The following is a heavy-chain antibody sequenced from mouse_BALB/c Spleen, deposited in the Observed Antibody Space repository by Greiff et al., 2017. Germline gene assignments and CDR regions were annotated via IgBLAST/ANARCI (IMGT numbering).Heavy chain of an antibody. CDR3: ERDYAMDY. V-gene: IGHV7-3*02. Sequence: EVKLVESGGGLVQPGGSLRLSCATSGFTFTDYYMSWVRQPPGKALEWLGFIRNKANGYTTEYSASVKGRFTISRDNSQSILYLQMNTLRAEDSATYYCERDYAMDYWGQGTSVTVSS. CDR2: IRNKANGYTT. CDR1: GFTFTDYY. J-gene: IGHJ4*01.